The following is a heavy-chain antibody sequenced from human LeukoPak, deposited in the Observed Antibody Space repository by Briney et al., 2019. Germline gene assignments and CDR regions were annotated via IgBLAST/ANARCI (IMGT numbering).Heavy chain of an antibody. CDR1: GFTFDDYA. CDR3: AKGPRGYSYMDV. V-gene: IGHV3-9*03. CDR2: ISWNSGSI. D-gene: IGHD5-18*01. Sequence: GGSLRLSCAASGFTFDDYAMHWVRQAPGKGLEWVSGISWNSGSIGYADSVKGRFTISRDNAKNSLYLQMNSLRAEDMALYYCAKGPRGYSYMDVWGKGTTVTVSS. J-gene: IGHJ6*03.